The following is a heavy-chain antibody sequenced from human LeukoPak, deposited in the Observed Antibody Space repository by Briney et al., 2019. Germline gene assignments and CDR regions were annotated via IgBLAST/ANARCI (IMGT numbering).Heavy chain of an antibody. CDR3: ARDTYYCVSSGYYYAGGSDC. V-gene: IGHV3-11*04. Sequence: GGSLRLSCAASGFTFSNYYMSWIRQAPGKGLEWVSYISSGGSTIYYADSVKGRFTISRDNAKNSLYLQMNSLRAEDTAVYYCARDTYYCVSSGYYYAGGSDCWGQGTLVTVSS. D-gene: IGHD3-22*01. CDR1: GFTFSNYY. CDR2: ISSGGSTI. J-gene: IGHJ4*02.